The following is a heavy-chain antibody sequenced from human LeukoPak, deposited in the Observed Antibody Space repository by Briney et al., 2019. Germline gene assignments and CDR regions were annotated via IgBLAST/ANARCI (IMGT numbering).Heavy chain of an antibody. CDR2: ISSSGSTI. V-gene: IGHV3-48*03. Sequence: GGSLRLSCAASGFTFSSYEMNWVRQAPGKGLEWVSYISSSGSTIYYADSVKGRFTISRDNAKNSLYLQMNSLRAEDTAVYYYARDSGIAAAGMVYWGQGTLVTVSS. CDR1: GFTFSSYE. CDR3: ARDSGIAAAGMVY. J-gene: IGHJ4*02. D-gene: IGHD6-13*01.